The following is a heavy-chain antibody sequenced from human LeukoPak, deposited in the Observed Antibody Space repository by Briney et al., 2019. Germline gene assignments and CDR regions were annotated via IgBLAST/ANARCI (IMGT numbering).Heavy chain of an antibody. CDR2: IYSGGST. CDR1: GFTVSTNY. D-gene: IGHD2-21*01. Sequence: PGGSLRLSCAASGFTVSTNYMSWVRQAPGKGLERVSVIYSGGSTYYADSVKGRFTISRDNSKNTVYLQMNSLRAEDTAVYYCARDHNCGGDCYSGMDVWGKGITVTVSS. J-gene: IGHJ6*04. CDR3: ARDHNCGGDCYSGMDV. V-gene: IGHV3-53*01.